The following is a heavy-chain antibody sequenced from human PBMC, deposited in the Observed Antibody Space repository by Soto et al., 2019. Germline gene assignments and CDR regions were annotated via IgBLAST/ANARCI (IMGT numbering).Heavy chain of an antibody. CDR2: IYYSGST. V-gene: IGHV4-39*07. CDR1: GGSISSSSYY. CDR3: AREGDESSGYYSPYAFDI. J-gene: IGHJ3*02. Sequence: SETLSLTCTVSGGSISSSSYYWGWIRQPPGKGLEWIGSIYYSGSTYYNPSLKSRVTISVDTSKNQFSLKLSSVTAADTAVYYCAREGDESSGYYSPYAFDIWGQGTMVTVSS. D-gene: IGHD3-22*01.